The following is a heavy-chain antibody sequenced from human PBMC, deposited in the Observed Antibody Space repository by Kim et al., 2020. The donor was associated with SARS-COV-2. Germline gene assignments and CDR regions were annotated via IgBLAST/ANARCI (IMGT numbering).Heavy chain of an antibody. J-gene: IGHJ1*01. CDR3: ARGGYGDYFGGGRRRERGYFQH. V-gene: IGHV4-34*01. Sequence: SETLSLTCAVYGGSFSGYYWSWIRQPPGKGLEWIGEINHSGSTNYNPSLKSRVTISVDTSKNQFSLKLSSVTAADTAVYYCARGGYGDYFGGGRRRERGYFQHWGQGTLVTVSS. CDR1: GGSFSGYY. D-gene: IGHD4-17*01. CDR2: INHSGST.